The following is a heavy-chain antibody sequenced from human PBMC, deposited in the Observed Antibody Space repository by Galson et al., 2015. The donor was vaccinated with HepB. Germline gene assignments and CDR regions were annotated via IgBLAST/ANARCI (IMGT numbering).Heavy chain of an antibody. CDR1: GYTLTSYT. J-gene: IGHJ4*02. D-gene: IGHD4-23*01. CDR3: ARDTHGGKAELDF. Sequence: SVKVSCKASGYTLTSYTINWVRQAPGQGLEWMGWINTNTGNATYAQGFTGRFVFSLDTSASTAYLQLSSLKAEDTAVYYCARDTHGGKAELDFWGQGTLVTVSS. CDR2: INTNTGNA. V-gene: IGHV7-4-1*02.